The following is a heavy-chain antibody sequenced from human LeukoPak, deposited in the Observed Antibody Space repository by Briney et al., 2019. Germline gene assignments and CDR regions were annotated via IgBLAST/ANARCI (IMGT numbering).Heavy chain of an antibody. CDR3: ARAGSSSWYLDY. V-gene: IGHV5-51*01. CDR2: IYPGDSDT. D-gene: IGHD6-13*01. CDR1: GYRFTIYW. J-gene: IGHJ4*02. Sequence: GESLNISCKGSGYRFTIYWIGWVRQMPGKGLEWMGIIYPGDSDTRYSPSLQGQVTISADKSIGTAYLQWRSLKASDTAMYYCARAGSSSWYLDYWGQGTLVTVSS.